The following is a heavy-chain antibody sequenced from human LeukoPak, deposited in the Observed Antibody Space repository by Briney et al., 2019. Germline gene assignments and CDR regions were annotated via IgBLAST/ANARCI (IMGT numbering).Heavy chain of an antibody. J-gene: IGHJ4*02. CDR3: AREGETSSSGSYFDY. Sequence: ASVTVSCKASGYTFTSYGISWVRQAPGQGLEWMGWISAYNGNTNYAQKPQGRVTMTTDTSTSTAYMELRSLRSDDTAVYYCAREGETSSSGSYFDYWGQGTLVTVSS. V-gene: IGHV1-18*01. CDR1: GYTFTSYG. D-gene: IGHD1-26*01. CDR2: ISAYNGNT.